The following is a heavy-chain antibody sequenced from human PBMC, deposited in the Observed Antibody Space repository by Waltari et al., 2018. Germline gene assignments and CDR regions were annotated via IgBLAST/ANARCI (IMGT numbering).Heavy chain of an antibody. J-gene: IGHJ4*02. CDR2: INPNSGGT. CDR1: GYTFTGYY. CDR3: ARGGVIAARHVDY. D-gene: IGHD6-6*01. Sequence: QVQLVQSGAEVKKPGASVKVSCKASGYTFTGYYMHWVRQAPGQGLEWMGWINPNSGGTNYAQKLQGRVTRTRDTSISTAYMELSRLRSDDTAVYYCARGGVIAARHVDYWGQGTLVTVSS. V-gene: IGHV1-2*02.